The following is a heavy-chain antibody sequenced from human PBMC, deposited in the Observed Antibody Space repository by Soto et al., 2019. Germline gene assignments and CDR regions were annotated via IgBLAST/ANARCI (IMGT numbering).Heavy chain of an antibody. CDR3: ATRHSSSWPDCYYYYMDV. V-gene: IGHV3-7*01. J-gene: IGHJ6*03. CDR1: GFTFSSYW. Sequence: EVQLVESGAGLVQPGGSLRVSCAASGFTFSSYWMSWVRQAPGKGLEWVAKIKQDGSEKYYVDSVKGRFTISRDNAKNPLYLHMNRLRAEDTAVYYCATRHSSSWPDCYYYYMDVWGKGTTVTVSS. D-gene: IGHD6-13*01. CDR2: IKQDGSEK.